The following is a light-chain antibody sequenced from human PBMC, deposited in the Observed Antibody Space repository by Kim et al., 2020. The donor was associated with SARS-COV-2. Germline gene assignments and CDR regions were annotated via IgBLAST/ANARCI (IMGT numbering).Light chain of an antibody. J-gene: IGLJ2*01. CDR1: NIGGKH. CDR2: KNN. V-gene: IGLV3-9*01. Sequence: VARGQTAKITCGGNNIGGKHVHWYQQKPGQAPVTFIYKNNNLPSGIPERVSGSNSGNAATLSISRVQVGDEAVYFCQVWDSNTVIFGGGTKLTVL. CDR3: QVWDSNTVI.